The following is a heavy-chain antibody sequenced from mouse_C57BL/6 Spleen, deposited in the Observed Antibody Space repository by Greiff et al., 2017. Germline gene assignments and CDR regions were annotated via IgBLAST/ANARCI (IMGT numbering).Heavy chain of an antibody. CDR3: ARSGGGTGDFAY. V-gene: IGHV1-80*01. J-gene: IGHJ3*01. CDR2: IYPGDGDT. Sequence: QVQLKESGAELVKPGASVKISCKASGYAFSSYWMNWVKQRPGKGLEWIGQIYPGDGDTNYNGKFKGKATLTADKSSSTAYMQLSSLTSEDSAVYFCARSGGGTGDFAYWGQGTLVTVSA. D-gene: IGHD2-13*01. CDR1: GYAFSSYW.